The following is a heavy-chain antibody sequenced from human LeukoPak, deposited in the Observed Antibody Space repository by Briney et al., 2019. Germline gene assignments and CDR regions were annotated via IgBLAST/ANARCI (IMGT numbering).Heavy chain of an antibody. V-gene: IGHV4-31*03. CDR2: IYYSGST. CDR3: ARGPQGVLEWLSRYYYYYMDV. D-gene: IGHD3-3*01. Sequence: SQTLSLTRTVSGGSISSGGYYWSWIRQHPGKGLGWIGYIYYSGSTYYNPSLKSRVTISVDTSKNQFSLKLSSVTAADTAVYYCARGPQGVLEWLSRYYYYYMDVWGKGTTVTVSS. J-gene: IGHJ6*03. CDR1: GGSISSGGYY.